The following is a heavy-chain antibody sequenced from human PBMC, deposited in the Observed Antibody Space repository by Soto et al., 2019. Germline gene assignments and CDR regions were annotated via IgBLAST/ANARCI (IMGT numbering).Heavy chain of an antibody. V-gene: IGHV4-59*01. Sequence: SETLSLTCTVSGGSISSYYWSWIRQPPGKGLEWIGYIYYSGSTNYNPSLKSRVTISVDTSKNQFSLKLSSVTAADTAVYYCARVLATRPHVLLRKNCSGGSCYLPYYFDYWGQGTLVTVSS. CDR1: GGSISSYY. D-gene: IGHD2-15*01. CDR2: IYYSGST. J-gene: IGHJ4*02. CDR3: ARVLATRPHVLLRKNCSGGSCYLPYYFDY.